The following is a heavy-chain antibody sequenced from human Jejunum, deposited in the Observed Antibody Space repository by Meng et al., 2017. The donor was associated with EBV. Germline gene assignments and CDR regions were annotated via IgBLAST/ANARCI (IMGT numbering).Heavy chain of an antibody. CDR2: IYYSGST. CDR1: GGSVNSGNVY. D-gene: IGHD5-12*01. J-gene: IGHJ4*02. V-gene: IGHV4-61*01. CDR3: AGLRYSGYDRAFDY. Sequence: QLQELGPGLGKPSETLSLTCTVSGGSVNSGNVYWSWIRQPPGKGLEWIGYIYYSGSTNYIPSLKSRVTISLDTSKNQFSLKLSSVTAADTAVYYCAGLRYSGYDRAFDYWGQGALVTVSS.